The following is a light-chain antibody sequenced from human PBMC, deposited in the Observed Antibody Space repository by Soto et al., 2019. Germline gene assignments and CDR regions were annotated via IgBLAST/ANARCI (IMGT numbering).Light chain of an antibody. CDR3: QQYNNWPSWT. CDR2: GAS. V-gene: IGKV3-15*01. CDR1: QSVSSN. Sequence: EIVMTQSPATLSVSPGERATLSCRASQSVSSNLAWYQQKPGQAPRLLIYGASTMATGIPSRFSGSGSGTDFTLTISSLQSEDIAVYYCQQYNNWPSWTFGQGTKVEIK. J-gene: IGKJ1*01.